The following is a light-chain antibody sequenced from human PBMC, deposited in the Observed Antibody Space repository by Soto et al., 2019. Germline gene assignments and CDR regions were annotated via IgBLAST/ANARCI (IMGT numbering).Light chain of an antibody. CDR1: QGISSY. V-gene: IGKV1-5*03. J-gene: IGKJ1*01. CDR3: QQYNSYSWT. Sequence: IPLTPSPSSLSASVGDRVTITFRASQGISSYLAWYQQKPGKAPKLLIYKASSLESGVPSRFSGSGSGTEFTLTISSLQPDDFATYYCQQYNSYSWTFGQGTKVDIK. CDR2: KAS.